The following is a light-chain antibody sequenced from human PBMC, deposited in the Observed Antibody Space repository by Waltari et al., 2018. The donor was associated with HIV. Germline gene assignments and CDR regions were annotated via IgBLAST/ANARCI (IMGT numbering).Light chain of an antibody. CDR3: TSYTSGSVL. J-gene: IGLJ2*01. CDR2: DVN. Sequence: QSALTQPASVSGSPGQSLTISCTGTSSDVGGYKYVSWYQQRPDKAPRLIIYDVNNRPSGVSDRFSGSKSGNSASLTISGLQTADEADYYCTSYTSGSVLFGGGTNLTVL. CDR1: SSDVGGYKY. V-gene: IGLV2-14*03.